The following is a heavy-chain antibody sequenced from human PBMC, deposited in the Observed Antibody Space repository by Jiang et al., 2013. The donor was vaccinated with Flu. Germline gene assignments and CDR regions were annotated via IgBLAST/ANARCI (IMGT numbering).Heavy chain of an antibody. V-gene: IGHV5-51*03. J-gene: IGHJ4*02. Sequence: AEVKKPGESLKISCKGSGYSFPSYWIGWVRQMPGKGLEWMAIIYPGDSDTRYSPSSQGQVTISADKSTSTAYLQWSSLKASDTAMYYCARRRRGGGYSGYDFDYWGQGTLVT. CDR3: ARRRRGGGYSGYDFDY. CDR1: GYSFPSYW. D-gene: IGHD5-12*01. CDR2: IYPGDSDT.